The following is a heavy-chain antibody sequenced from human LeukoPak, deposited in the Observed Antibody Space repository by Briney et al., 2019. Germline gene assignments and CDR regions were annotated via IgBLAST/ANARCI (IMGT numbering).Heavy chain of an antibody. CDR3: AKSAAGSSSSYFDY. CDR1: GGSISSYY. Sequence: SETLSLTCTVSGGSISSYYWSWIRQPPGKGLEWIGYIYYSGNTHYNPSLKSRVTISVDTSKNQFSLKLSSVTAADTALYYCAKSAAGSSSSYFDYWGRGTLVTVSS. J-gene: IGHJ4*02. V-gene: IGHV4-59*04. D-gene: IGHD6-13*01. CDR2: IYYSGNT.